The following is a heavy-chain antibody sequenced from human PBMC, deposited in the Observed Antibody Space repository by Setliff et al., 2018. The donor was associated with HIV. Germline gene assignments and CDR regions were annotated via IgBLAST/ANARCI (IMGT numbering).Heavy chain of an antibody. Sequence: PGGSLRLSCAASGFTFSSSWMTWVRQAPGRGLEYVAGMNRDGREKLYADSVKGRFSISRDNAKNSLYLQMNSLRAEDTAVYYCARGEPTILIEPAAFFDHWGQGTLVTVSS. J-gene: IGHJ4*02. CDR3: ARGEPTILIEPAAFFDH. D-gene: IGHD2-2*01. CDR2: MNRDGREK. V-gene: IGHV3-7*02. CDR1: GFTFSSSW.